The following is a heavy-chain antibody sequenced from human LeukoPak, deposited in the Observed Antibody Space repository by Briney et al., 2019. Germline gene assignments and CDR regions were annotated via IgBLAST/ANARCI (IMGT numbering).Heavy chain of an antibody. CDR2: INHSGST. CDR1: GGSFSDYY. Sequence: PSETLSLTCSVYGGSFSDYYWTWIRQPPGKGLEWIGDINHSGSTNYNPSLKSRVTMSVDTSKNQCSLRLSSVTAADTAVYYCARDHSSWYLQGAFDIWGQGTMVTVSS. J-gene: IGHJ3*02. V-gene: IGHV4-34*10. CDR3: ARDHSSWYLQGAFDI. D-gene: IGHD6-13*01.